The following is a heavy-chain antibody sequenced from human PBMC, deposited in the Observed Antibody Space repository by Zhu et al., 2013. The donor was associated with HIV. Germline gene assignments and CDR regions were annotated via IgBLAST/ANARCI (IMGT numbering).Heavy chain of an antibody. Sequence: QVQLVQSGAEVKKPGSSVKVSCKASGGTFSSYAISWVRQAPGQGLEWMGGIIPIFGTANYAQKFQGRVTITADKSTSTAYMELSSLRSEDTAVYYCARAWDCSSTSCYAGDYYYGMDVWGQGTTVTVSS. D-gene: IGHD2-2*01. CDR2: IIPIFGTA. CDR1: GGTFSSYA. CDR3: ARAWDCSSTSCYAGDYYYGMDV. V-gene: IGHV1-69*06. J-gene: IGHJ6*02.